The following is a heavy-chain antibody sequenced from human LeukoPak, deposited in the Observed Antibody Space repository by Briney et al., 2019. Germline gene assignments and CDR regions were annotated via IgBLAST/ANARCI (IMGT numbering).Heavy chain of an antibody. CDR3: ATSGSYYRFEY. CDR1: GFTFSSYG. Sequence: GRSLRFSCAASGFTFSSYGMHWVRQAPGKGLEWVAVIWYDGSNKYYADSVKGRFTISRDNSKNTLYLQMNSLRAEDTAVYYCATSGSYYRFEYWGQGTLVTVSS. V-gene: IGHV3-33*01. J-gene: IGHJ4*02. CDR2: IWYDGSNK. D-gene: IGHD1-26*01.